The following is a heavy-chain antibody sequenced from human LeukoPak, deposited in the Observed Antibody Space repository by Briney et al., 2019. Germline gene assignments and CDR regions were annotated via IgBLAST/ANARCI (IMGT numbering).Heavy chain of an antibody. Sequence: PSEALSLTCTVSGGSISSYYWSWIRQPPGKGLEWIGYIYYSGSTNYNPSLKSRVTISVDTSKNQFSLKLSSVTAADTAVYYCARGYYGSGSFVALYYYYMDVWGKGTTVTISS. CDR3: ARGYYGSGSFVALYYYYMDV. J-gene: IGHJ6*03. D-gene: IGHD3-10*01. CDR1: GGSISSYY. V-gene: IGHV4-59*01. CDR2: IYYSGST.